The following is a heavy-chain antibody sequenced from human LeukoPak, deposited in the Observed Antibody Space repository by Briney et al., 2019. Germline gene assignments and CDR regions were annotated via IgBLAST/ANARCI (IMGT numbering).Heavy chain of an antibody. Sequence: SETLSLTCTVSGGSISSSSYYWGWIRQPPGKGLEWIGSIYYSGSTYYNPSLKSRVTISVDTSKNQFSLKLSSVTAADTAVYYCARLRIAARRIRNWFDPWGQGTLVTVSS. CDR3: ARLRIAARRIRNWFDP. CDR1: GGSISSSSYY. V-gene: IGHV4-39*07. CDR2: IYYSGST. D-gene: IGHD6-6*01. J-gene: IGHJ5*02.